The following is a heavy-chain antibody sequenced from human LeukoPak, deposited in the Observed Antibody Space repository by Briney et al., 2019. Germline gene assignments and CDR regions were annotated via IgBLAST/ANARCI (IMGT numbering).Heavy chain of an antibody. Sequence: RGGSLRLSCAPARFTFSSNAMSWDRHAPGKGLEWVSAISGSGGSTYYADAVKGRFTISRDNSKNTLYLQMNSLRAEDTAVYYCAKDPQRSGGDRFDYWGQGTLVTVSS. CDR2: ISGSGGST. D-gene: IGHD3-10*01. J-gene: IGHJ4*02. CDR1: RFTFSSNA. CDR3: AKDPQRSGGDRFDY. V-gene: IGHV3-23*01.